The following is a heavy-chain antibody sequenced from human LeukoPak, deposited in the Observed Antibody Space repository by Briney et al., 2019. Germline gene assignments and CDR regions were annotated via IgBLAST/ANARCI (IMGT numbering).Heavy chain of an antibody. CDR3: ARAPAAHNWFDP. CDR1: GYTFTSYY. CDR2: INPSGGST. D-gene: IGHD2-2*01. J-gene: IGHJ5*02. Sequence: ASVKVSCKASGYTFTSYYMHWVRQAPGQGLEWMGIINPSGGSTSYAQKFQGRVTMTRDTSTGTVYMELSSLRSEDTAVYYCARAPAAHNWFDPWGQGTLVTVSS. V-gene: IGHV1-46*01.